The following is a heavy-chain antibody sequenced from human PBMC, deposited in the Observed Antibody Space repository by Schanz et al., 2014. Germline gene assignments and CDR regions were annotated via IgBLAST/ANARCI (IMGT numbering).Heavy chain of an antibody. CDR1: TSLFSRSV. CDR3: ARDHQWLARYYMDV. J-gene: IGHJ6*03. D-gene: IGHD6-19*01. V-gene: IGHV3-33*08. Sequence: QVDLVESGGGVVQPGRSLTLSCAVSTSLFSRSVIHWVRQAPGKGLEWVALIWYDGSNEYYADSVKGRFTISRDNPKKTLYLQMNSLRAEDTAVYYCARDHQWLARYYMDVWGKGTTVTVSS. CDR2: IWYDGSNE.